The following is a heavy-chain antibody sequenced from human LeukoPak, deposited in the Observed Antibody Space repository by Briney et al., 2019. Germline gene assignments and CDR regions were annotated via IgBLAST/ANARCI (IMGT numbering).Heavy chain of an antibody. V-gene: IGHV3-23*01. Sequence: PGGSLRLSCAASGFTFSSYAMSWVRQTPGKGLEWVSAISGSGGSTYYADSVKGRLTISRDNSKNTLFLQVDSLRAEDTAPYYCAKSVAIYFYYGLDVWGQGTTVTVSS. D-gene: IGHD3-3*01. CDR3: AKSVAIYFYYGLDV. CDR2: ISGSGGST. J-gene: IGHJ6*02. CDR1: GFTFSSYA.